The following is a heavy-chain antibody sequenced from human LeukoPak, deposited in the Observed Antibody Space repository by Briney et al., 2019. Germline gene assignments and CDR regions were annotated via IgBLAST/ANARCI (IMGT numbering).Heavy chain of an antibody. D-gene: IGHD6-19*01. J-gene: IGHJ4*02. Sequence: PGRSLRLSCAASGFTFSSYAMHWVRQAPGKGLEWVAVISYDGSNKYDADSVKGRFTISRDNSKNTLYLQMNSLRAEDTAVYYCARSSSGWYYFDYWGQGTLVTVSS. CDR1: GFTFSSYA. CDR3: ARSSSGWYYFDY. CDR2: ISYDGSNK. V-gene: IGHV3-30*04.